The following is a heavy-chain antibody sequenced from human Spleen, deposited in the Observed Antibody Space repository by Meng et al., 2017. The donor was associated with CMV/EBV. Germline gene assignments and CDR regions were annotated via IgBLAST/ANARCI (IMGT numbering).Heavy chain of an antibody. CDR1: GFSFINYG. J-gene: IGHJ4*02. V-gene: IGHV3-30*02. D-gene: IGHD4-17*01. CDR2: IRYDSAYT. CDR3: AKVGDGYGDYGSIDS. Sequence: GESLKISCAASGFSFINYGMHWVRQAPGKGLEWVTYIRYDSAYTYYADSVQGRFTISRDNSKNILYLQMNSLRPEDTAMYYCAKVGDGYGDYGSIDSWGQGAMVTVSS.